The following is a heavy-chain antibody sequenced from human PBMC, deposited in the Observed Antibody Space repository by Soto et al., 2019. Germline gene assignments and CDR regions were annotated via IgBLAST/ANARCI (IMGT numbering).Heavy chain of an antibody. CDR1: GDTYTSYY. CDR2: FNPSGGGT. D-gene: IGHD6-19*01. Sequence: ASVKVSCKASGDTYTSYYIHWVRQAPGQGLGWMGTFNPSGGGTFYAQKFQGRVTMTGDTSTSTVHMELSSLRSEDTAVYYCARGEKIGVGGNLSVFDIWGQGTMVTVSS. V-gene: IGHV1-46*01. J-gene: IGHJ3*02. CDR3: ARGEKIGVGGNLSVFDI.